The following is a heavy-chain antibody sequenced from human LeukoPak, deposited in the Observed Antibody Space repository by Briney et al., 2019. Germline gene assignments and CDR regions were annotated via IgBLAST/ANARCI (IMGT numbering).Heavy chain of an antibody. CDR2: ISAYKGNT. Sequence: ASVKVSCKASGYTFTSYGNSGVRQAPGQGLDWMGWISAYKGNTNYAQKLQGRVTMTTDTSTSTAYMELRSLRSDDTAVYYCARETPDYGEPFDYWGQGTLVTVSS. J-gene: IGHJ4*02. D-gene: IGHD4-17*01. CDR3: ARETPDYGEPFDY. CDR1: GYTFTSYG. V-gene: IGHV1-18*01.